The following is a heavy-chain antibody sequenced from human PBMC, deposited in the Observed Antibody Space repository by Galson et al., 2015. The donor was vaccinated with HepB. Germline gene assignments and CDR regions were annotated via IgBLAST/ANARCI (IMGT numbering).Heavy chain of an antibody. CDR1: GGTFSSYA. CDR3: ATSTVVTPDAFDI. V-gene: IGHV1-69*13. D-gene: IGHD4-23*01. CDR2: IIPIFGTA. J-gene: IGHJ3*02. Sequence: SVTVSCKASGGTFSSYAISWVRQAPGQGLEWMGGIIPIFGTANYAQKFQGRVTITADESTSTAYMELSSLRSEDTAVYYCATSTVVTPDAFDIWGQGTMVTVSS.